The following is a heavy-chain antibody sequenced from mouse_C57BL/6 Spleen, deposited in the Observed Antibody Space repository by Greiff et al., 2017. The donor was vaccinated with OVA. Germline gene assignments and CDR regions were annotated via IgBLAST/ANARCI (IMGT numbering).Heavy chain of an antibody. CDR1: GYTFTDYN. CDR3: ARPIYYYGSSYFDY. D-gene: IGHD1-1*01. J-gene: IGHJ2*01. Sequence: EVQLQESGPELVKPGASVKMSCKASGYTFTDYNMHWVKQSHGKSLEWIGYINPNNGGTSYNQKFKGKATLTVNKSSSTAYMELRSLTSEDSAVYYCARPIYYYGSSYFDYWGQGTTLTVSA. V-gene: IGHV1-22*01. CDR2: INPNNGGT.